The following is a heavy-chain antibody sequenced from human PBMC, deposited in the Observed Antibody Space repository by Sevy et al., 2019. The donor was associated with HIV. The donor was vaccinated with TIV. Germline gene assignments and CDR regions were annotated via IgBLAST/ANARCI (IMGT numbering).Heavy chain of an antibody. J-gene: IGHJ6*02. Sequence: ASVKVSCKASGYTFTSYYMHWVRQAPGQGLEWMGIINPSGGSTSYAQKFQGRVTMTRDTSTSTVYMELSSLRSEDTAVYYCAGGRYYDFWCGYGCYYGMDVWGQGTTVTVSS. D-gene: IGHD3-3*01. V-gene: IGHV1-46*01. CDR3: AGGRYYDFWCGYGCYYGMDV. CDR2: INPSGGST. CDR1: GYTFTSYY.